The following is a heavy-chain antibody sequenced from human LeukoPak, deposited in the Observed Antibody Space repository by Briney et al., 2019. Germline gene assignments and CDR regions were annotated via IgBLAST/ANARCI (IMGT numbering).Heavy chain of an antibody. CDR2: IYDRGST. Sequence: SETLSLTCTVSGGSISSSSYYWGWIRQPPGKGLEWIGRIYDRGSTYYTPSLNSRVAISVDTSNHQFSLKLSSVTAADTAVYYCARLYGDYQIDYWGQGTLVTVSS. D-gene: IGHD4-17*01. J-gene: IGHJ4*02. CDR3: ARLYGDYQIDY. CDR1: GGSISSSSYY. V-gene: IGHV4-39*01.